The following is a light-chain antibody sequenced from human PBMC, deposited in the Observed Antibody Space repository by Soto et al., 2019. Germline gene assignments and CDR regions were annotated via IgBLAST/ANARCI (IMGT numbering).Light chain of an antibody. CDR2: DAS. CDR3: QHRSNWSYT. J-gene: IGKJ2*01. CDR1: QSVSIY. V-gene: IGKV3-11*01. Sequence: EIVLTQSPATLSLSPGERVTLSCRASQSVSIYLAWYQQKPGQTPRLLIYDASNRATGIPARFSGSGSGTDFTLTISSLEPEDFTVDDCQHRSNWSYTFGQGTKLEIK.